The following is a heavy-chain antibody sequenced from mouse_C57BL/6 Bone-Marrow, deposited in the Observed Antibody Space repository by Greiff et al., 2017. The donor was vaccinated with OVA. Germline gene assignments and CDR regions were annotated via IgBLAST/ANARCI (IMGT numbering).Heavy chain of an antibody. Sequence: DVMLVESGGGLVQPGGSMKLSCAASGFTFSDAWMDWVRQSPEKGLEWVAEIRNKANNHATYYAESVKGRFTISSDDSKSSVYLQMNSLRAEDTGIDYCTSRSIYYGNYFFAYWGQGTLVTVSA. CDR2: IRNKANNHAT. J-gene: IGHJ3*01. D-gene: IGHD2-1*01. CDR3: TSRSIYYGNYFFAY. CDR1: GFTFSDAW. V-gene: IGHV6-6*01.